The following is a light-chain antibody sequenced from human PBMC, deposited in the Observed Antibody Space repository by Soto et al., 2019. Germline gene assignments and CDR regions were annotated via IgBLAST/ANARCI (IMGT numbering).Light chain of an antibody. Sequence: EIVLTQSPGSLSLSPGERATLSCRASQSVDSSFFAWYQQKPCQAPRLLIYGASNRATGIPDRFSGSGSGTDFALTISRLEPEDFAVYYCQQYFSSVTFGQGTKVEIE. J-gene: IGKJ1*01. CDR2: GAS. CDR3: QQYFSSVT. V-gene: IGKV3-20*01. CDR1: QSVDSSF.